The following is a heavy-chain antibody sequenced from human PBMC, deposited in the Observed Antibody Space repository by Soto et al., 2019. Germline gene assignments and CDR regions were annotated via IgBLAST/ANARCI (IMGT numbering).Heavy chain of an antibody. D-gene: IGHD6-13*01. J-gene: IGHJ6*02. CDR1: GGSITSIFY. V-gene: IGHV4-39*01. CDR3: RSSSRYSTDV. Sequence: QLQLQESGPGLVKPSETLSLSCTVSGGSITSIFYWGWIRQPPGKGLEWIGSIYGTGNTYYNPSLKGRVTISADASKNQFSLNLISVTAADPAVYYCRSSSRYSTDVGGQGAKVTVSS. CDR2: IYGTGNT.